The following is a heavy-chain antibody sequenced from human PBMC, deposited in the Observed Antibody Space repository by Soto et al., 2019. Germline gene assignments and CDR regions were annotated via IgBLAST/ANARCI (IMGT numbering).Heavy chain of an antibody. V-gene: IGHV3-30-3*01. CDR1: GFTFSSYA. CDR2: ISYDGSNK. J-gene: IGHJ6*02. CDR3: AREPHRPNSGPNYYYGMDV. D-gene: IGHD2-8*01. Sequence: QVQLVESGGGVVQPGRSLRLSCAASGFTFSSYAMHRVRQAPGKGLEWVAVISYDGSNKYYADSVKGRFTISRDNSKNTLYLQMNSLRAEDTAVYYCAREPHRPNSGPNYYYGMDVWGQGTTVTVSS.